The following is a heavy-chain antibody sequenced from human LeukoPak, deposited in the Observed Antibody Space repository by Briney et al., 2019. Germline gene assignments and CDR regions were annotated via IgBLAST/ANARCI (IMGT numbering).Heavy chain of an antibody. CDR1: GGSISSYY. Sequence: PSETLSLTCTVSGGSISSYYWSWIRQHPGKGLEWIGYIYYSGSTYYNPSLKSRVTISVDTSKNQFSLKLSSVTAADTAVYYCARIVPAATMDVWGQGTTVTVSS. D-gene: IGHD2-2*01. J-gene: IGHJ6*02. CDR2: IYYSGST. V-gene: IGHV4-59*06. CDR3: ARIVPAATMDV.